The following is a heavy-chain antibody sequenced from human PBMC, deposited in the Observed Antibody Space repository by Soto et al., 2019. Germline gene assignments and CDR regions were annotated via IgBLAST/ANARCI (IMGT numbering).Heavy chain of an antibody. D-gene: IGHD6-13*01. CDR1: GYKFTSHW. Sequence: GESLKISCKISGYKFTSHWVAWVRQTPGKGLEWMGIIYPGDSDTTYSPPFRGHITISVDESLSTAYLHWSSLKASDTAMYYCARSHPRDSSSWYYWGQGTLVTVSS. CDR3: ARSHPRDSSSWYY. J-gene: IGHJ4*02. V-gene: IGHV5-51*01. CDR2: IYPGDSDT.